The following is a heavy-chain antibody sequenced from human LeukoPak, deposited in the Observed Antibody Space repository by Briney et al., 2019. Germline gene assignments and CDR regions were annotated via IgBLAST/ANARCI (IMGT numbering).Heavy chain of an antibody. V-gene: IGHV1-2*02. CDR1: GYSLTGYY. CDR2: INPNSGGT. Sequence: ASVKVSCKASGYSLTGYYMHWVRQAPGQGLEWMGWINPNSGGTNYAQKFQGRVTMTSDTSINTAYMELSRLRSDDTAVYYCARDGSGWYWFDPWGKGTLVTVSS. J-gene: IGHJ5*02. CDR3: ARDGSGWYWFDP. D-gene: IGHD6-19*01.